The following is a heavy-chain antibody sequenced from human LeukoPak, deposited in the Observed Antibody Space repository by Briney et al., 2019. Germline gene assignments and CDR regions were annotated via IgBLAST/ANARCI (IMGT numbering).Heavy chain of an antibody. J-gene: IGHJ4*02. CDR2: ISSSSSYI. V-gene: IGHV3-21*04. CDR3: AKDINILSPLSSPPHY. CDR1: GFTFSSYS. D-gene: IGHD5/OR15-5a*01. Sequence: GGSLRLSCAASGFTFSSYSMNWVRQAPGKGLEWVSSISSSSSYIYYADSVKGRFTISRDNAKNSLYLQMNSLRAEDTAVYYCAKDINILSPLSSPPHYWGQGTLVTVSS.